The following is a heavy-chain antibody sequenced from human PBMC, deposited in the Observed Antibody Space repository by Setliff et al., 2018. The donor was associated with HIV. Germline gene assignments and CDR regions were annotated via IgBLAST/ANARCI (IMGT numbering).Heavy chain of an antibody. J-gene: IGHJ4*02. CDR2: IYHSGST. Sequence: SETLSLTCSVSGVSINRTDHYWGWIRQSPGKRLEWIGSIYHSGSTYYNPSLKSRVTISIDTSKNQFSLQLTSVTAADTAVYYCVNPSGAMGDFDSWGQGTLVTVSS. CDR3: VNPSGAMGDFDS. D-gene: IGHD3-16*01. CDR1: GVSINRTDHY. V-gene: IGHV4-39*01.